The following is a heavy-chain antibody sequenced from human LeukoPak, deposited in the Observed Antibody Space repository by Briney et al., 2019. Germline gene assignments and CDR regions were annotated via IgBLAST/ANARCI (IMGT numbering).Heavy chain of an antibody. D-gene: IGHD5-18*01. V-gene: IGHV4-34*01. CDR1: GGSFSGYY. CDR3: ARVRVRLWLRLYYFDY. J-gene: IGHJ4*02. CDR2: INHSGST. Sequence: PSETLSLTCAVYGGSFSGYYWSWIRQPPGKGLEWIGEINHSGSTNYNPSLKSRVTISVDTSKNQFSLKLSSVTAADTAVYYCARVRVRLWLRLYYFDYWGQGTLVTVSS.